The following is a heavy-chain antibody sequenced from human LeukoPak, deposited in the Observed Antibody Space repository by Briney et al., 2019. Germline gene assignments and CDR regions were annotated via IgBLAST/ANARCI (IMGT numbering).Heavy chain of an antibody. CDR2: IYYSGST. Sequence: PSETLSLTCTVSGGSISRYYWSWIRQPPGKGLEWIGYIYYSGSTNYNPSLKSRVTISVDTSKNQFSLKLSSVTAADTAVYYCAKRQAFGVVTYFDYLGQGTLATVSS. J-gene: IGHJ4*02. D-gene: IGHD3-3*01. CDR3: AKRQAFGVVTYFDY. CDR1: GGSISRYY. V-gene: IGHV4-59*01.